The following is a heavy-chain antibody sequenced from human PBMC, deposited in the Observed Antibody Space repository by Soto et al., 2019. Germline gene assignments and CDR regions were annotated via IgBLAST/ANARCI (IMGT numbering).Heavy chain of an antibody. CDR2: IHWNDDN. CDR1: GFSLSTSGVG. D-gene: IGHD2-2*01. Sequence: QITLKESGPTLVKPTQTLTLTCTFSGFSLSTSGVGVGCVRQPPGKALEWLAVIHWNDDNHYTSSLKTRLTVTKDISKNQVVFTMTNMDPVDTGTYSCIPSRVNGGMDHWGPGILVTVSS. CDR3: IPSRVNGGMDH. V-gene: IGHV2-5*04. J-gene: IGHJ4*02.